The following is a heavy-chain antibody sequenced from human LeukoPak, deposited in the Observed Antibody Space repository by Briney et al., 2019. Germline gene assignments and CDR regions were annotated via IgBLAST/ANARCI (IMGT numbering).Heavy chain of an antibody. V-gene: IGHV3-30*02. CDR1: TFTFSIYG. D-gene: IGHD5-12*01. CDR2: IQYDGTSK. CDR3: ARDRTAYSYGTLFDY. J-gene: IGHJ4*02. Sequence: GGSLRLSCASTFTFSIYGMHWVRQAPGKGLEWVAFIQYDGTSKYYADSVKGRFTISRDNSRNTLYLQMNSLRAEDTAVYYCARDRTAYSYGTLFDYWGQGTLVTVSS.